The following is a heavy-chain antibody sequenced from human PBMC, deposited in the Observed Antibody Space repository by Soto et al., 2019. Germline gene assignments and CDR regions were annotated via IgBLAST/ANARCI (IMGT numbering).Heavy chain of an antibody. J-gene: IGHJ5*02. CDR3: ARRGYCSGGSCYFGWFDP. Sequence: GESLKIFCKGSGYSFTSYWIGWVRQMPGKGLEWMGIIYPGDSDTRYSPSFQGQVTISADKSISTAYLQWSSLKASDTAMYYCARRGYCSGGSCYFGWFDPWGQGTLVTVS. CDR2: IYPGDSDT. V-gene: IGHV5-51*01. D-gene: IGHD2-15*01. CDR1: GYSFTSYW.